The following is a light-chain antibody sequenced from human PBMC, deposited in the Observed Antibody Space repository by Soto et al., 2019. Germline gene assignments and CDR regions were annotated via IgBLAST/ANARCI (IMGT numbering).Light chain of an antibody. Sequence: DIQLTQSPSFLSASVRDRVTITCRASQGISNYLAWYQQKPGKVPKLLIYAASTLQSGVPSRFSGSGSGTDFTLTISSLQPEDVATYYCQKYDSAPWTFGQGTKVEIK. CDR2: AAS. CDR3: QKYDSAPWT. V-gene: IGKV1-27*01. J-gene: IGKJ1*01. CDR1: QGISNY.